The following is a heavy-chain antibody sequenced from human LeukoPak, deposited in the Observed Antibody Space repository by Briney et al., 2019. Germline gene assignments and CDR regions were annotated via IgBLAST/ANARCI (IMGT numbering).Heavy chain of an antibody. Sequence: PGGSLRLSCAASGFTFSSYSMNWVRQAPGKGLEWVSSISSSSSYIYYADSVKGRFTISRDNAKNSLYLQMNSLRAEDTAVYYCARAQYSSSWYGPFDPWGQGTLVTVSS. CDR3: ARAQYSSSWYGPFDP. J-gene: IGHJ5*02. CDR1: GFTFSSYS. CDR2: ISSSSSYI. D-gene: IGHD6-13*01. V-gene: IGHV3-21*01.